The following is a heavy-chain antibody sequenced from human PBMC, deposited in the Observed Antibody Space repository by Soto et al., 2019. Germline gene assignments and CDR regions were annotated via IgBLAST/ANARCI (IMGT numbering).Heavy chain of an antibody. D-gene: IGHD2-2*01. CDR3: SKDSRTLTQHIIGYCSTTSWSIIPASYFDY. V-gene: IGHV3-23*01. J-gene: IGHJ4*02. CDR2: ISGSGGST. Sequence: EVQLLESGGGLVQPGGSLRLSCAASGFTFSSYAMSWVRQAPGKGLEWVSAISGSGGSTYYADSVKGRFTISRDNSKNTLYLQLNILRAEDTAVYYCSKDSRTLTQHIIGYCSTTSWSIIPASYFDYWGQGTLVTVSS. CDR1: GFTFSSYA.